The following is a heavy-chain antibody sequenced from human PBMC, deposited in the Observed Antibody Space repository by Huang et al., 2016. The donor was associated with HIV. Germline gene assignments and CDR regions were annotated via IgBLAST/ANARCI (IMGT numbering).Heavy chain of an antibody. CDR2: ISSYKRNT. Sequence: QVQLVQSGAEVKKPGASVKVSCKASGYTFTSYGISWVRQDPGQGLEWMGCISSYKRNTNYAQKHQGRVTMTTDTSPRTDYMELRSPRSDDTAVYYCARDVLVSGYSPAGYFQHWGQGTLVTVSS. CDR3: ARDVLVSGYSPAGYFQH. CDR1: GYTFTSYG. V-gene: IGHV1-18*04. D-gene: IGHD6-13*01. J-gene: IGHJ1*01.